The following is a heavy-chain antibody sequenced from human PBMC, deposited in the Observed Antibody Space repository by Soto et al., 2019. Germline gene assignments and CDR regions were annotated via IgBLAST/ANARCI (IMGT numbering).Heavy chain of an antibody. CDR2: IIPIFGKA. Sequence: GASVKVSCKASGDTFSSYAISWVRQAPGQGLEWMGGIIPIFGKAQYAQKFQGRVTITADESTSTAYMELGSLRSEDTAVYYCARDPYYYDSSGPYVGVWGQGTTVTVSS. J-gene: IGHJ6*01. D-gene: IGHD3-22*01. V-gene: IGHV1-69*13. CDR1: GDTFSSYA. CDR3: ARDPYYYDSSGPYVGV.